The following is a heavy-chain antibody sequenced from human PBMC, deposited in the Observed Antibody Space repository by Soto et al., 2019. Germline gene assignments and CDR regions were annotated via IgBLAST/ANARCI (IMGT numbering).Heavy chain of an antibody. Sequence: GGSLRLSCAASGFTFSSYAMSWVRQAPGKGLEWVSAISGSGGSTYYADSVKGRFTISRDNSKNTLYLQMNSLRAEDTAVYYCAKDPQAYYDSSGYYYYWGQGTLVTVSS. CDR3: AKDPQAYYDSSGYYYY. D-gene: IGHD3-22*01. CDR2: ISGSGGST. V-gene: IGHV3-23*01. CDR1: GFTFSSYA. J-gene: IGHJ4*02.